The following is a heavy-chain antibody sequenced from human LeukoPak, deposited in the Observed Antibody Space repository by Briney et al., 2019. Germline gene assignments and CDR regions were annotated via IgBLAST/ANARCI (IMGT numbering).Heavy chain of an antibody. J-gene: IGHJ6*03. Sequence: GASVKVSCKASGYTFTSYGISWVRQAPGQGLEWMGWISAYNGNTNYAQKLQGRVTMTTDTSTSTAYMELRSLRSDDTAVYYCARFLVRGVTSYYYYYMDVWGKGTTVTISS. D-gene: IGHD3-10*01. V-gene: IGHV1-18*01. CDR2: ISAYNGNT. CDR3: ARFLVRGVTSYYYYYMDV. CDR1: GYTFTSYG.